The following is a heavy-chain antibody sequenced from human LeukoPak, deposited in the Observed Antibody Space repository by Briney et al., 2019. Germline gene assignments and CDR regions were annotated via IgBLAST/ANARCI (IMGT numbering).Heavy chain of an antibody. CDR1: GGSISSYY. Sequence: SETLSLTCTVSGGSISSYYWSWIRQTPGKGLEWIGYIYYSGSINYNPSLKSRVTISVDTSKNQFSLKLSFVTATDTAVYYCARERSSGREFDYWGQGTLVTVSS. D-gene: IGHD6-19*01. V-gene: IGHV4-59*01. CDR2: IYYSGSI. CDR3: ARERSSGREFDY. J-gene: IGHJ4*02.